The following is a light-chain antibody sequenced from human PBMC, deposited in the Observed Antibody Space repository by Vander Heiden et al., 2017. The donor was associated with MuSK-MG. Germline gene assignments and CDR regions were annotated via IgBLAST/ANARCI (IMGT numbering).Light chain of an antibody. Sequence: EIVLTQSPATLSLSPGERATLSCGASQSLASSYLAWYQQKPGRAPSLLIYDVSSRATGTPDRFSGSGSGTVFTLTISRLEPEDFAVYYCQQDSNSPYTFGQGTKMDIK. CDR3: QQDSNSPYT. V-gene: IGKV3D-20*01. CDR2: DVS. CDR1: QSLASSY. J-gene: IGKJ2*01.